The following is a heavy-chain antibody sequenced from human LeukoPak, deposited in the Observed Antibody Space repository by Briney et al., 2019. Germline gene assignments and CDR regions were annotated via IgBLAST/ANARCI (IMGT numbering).Heavy chain of an antibody. Sequence: GGSLRLSCAASGFTFSSYSINWVRQAPGKGLEWVSSISSSSSYIYYADSVKGRFTISRDNAKNSLYLQMNSLRAEDTAVYYCARAFTFGGVIVRWGQGTLVTVSS. D-gene: IGHD3-16*02. CDR3: ARAFTFGGVIVR. V-gene: IGHV3-21*01. CDR1: GFTFSSYS. J-gene: IGHJ4*02. CDR2: ISSSSSYI.